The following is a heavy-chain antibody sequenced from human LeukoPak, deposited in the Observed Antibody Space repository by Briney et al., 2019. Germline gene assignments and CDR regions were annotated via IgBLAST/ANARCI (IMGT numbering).Heavy chain of an antibody. CDR1: GFTFDDYA. V-gene: IGHV3-9*03. D-gene: IGHD2-2*01. CDR2: ISWNSGSI. CDR3: AKDMKSVEVPAAGFDY. J-gene: IGHJ4*02. Sequence: GRSLRLSCAASGFTFDDYAMHWVRHAPGKGLEWVSGISWNSGSIGYADSVKGRFTISRDNAKNSLYLQMNSLRAEDMALYYCAKDMKSVEVPAAGFDYWGQGTLVTVSS.